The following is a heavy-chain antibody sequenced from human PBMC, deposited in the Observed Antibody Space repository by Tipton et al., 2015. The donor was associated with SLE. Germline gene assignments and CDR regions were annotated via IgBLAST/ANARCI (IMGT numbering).Heavy chain of an antibody. J-gene: IGHJ4*02. CDR3: ARHEFWGGALNFDN. CDR1: GDSLNSKSFY. Sequence: TLSLTCTVSGDSLNSKSFYWAWIRQPPGKGLEWIGSVFYRGSTRLNTSLKSRVTISIDTSKNQFSLKLASVTATDTAVYYCARHEFWGGALNFDNWGQGALATVAS. V-gene: IGHV4-39*01. CDR2: VFYRGST. D-gene: IGHD3-3*01.